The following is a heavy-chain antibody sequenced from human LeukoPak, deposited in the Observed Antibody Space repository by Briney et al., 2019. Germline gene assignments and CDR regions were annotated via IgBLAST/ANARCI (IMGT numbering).Heavy chain of an antibody. D-gene: IGHD5-18*01. CDR3: ARVMAVTLSAFDI. V-gene: IGHV4-4*07. CDR1: DGSLSGYS. J-gene: IGHJ3*02. Sequence: SETLSLTCAVSDGSLSGYSWSWIRQPAGKGLEWIGRIYTSGSTNYNPSLKSRVTMSADTSKNHFSLKLTSVTAADRAVYYCARVMAVTLSAFDIWGQGTMVVVSS. CDR2: IYTSGST.